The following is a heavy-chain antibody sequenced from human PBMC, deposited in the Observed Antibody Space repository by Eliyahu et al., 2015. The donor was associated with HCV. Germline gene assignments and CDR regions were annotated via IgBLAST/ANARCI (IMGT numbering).Heavy chain of an antibody. CDR1: GYSFTNYW. J-gene: IGHJ4*02. CDR2: IYAGDPET. V-gene: IGHV5-51*01. Sequence: EVQLVQSGGEVKKPGDSLKISCKVSGYSFTNYWIAWVRQMPGKGLEWMGMIYAGDPETRYSPSFQGQVTISADKTINTAYLQWSSLKASDTAIYYCARLSEGVVVPDATFDYWGQGTPVTVSS. CDR3: ARLSEGVVVPDATFDY. D-gene: IGHD2-2*01.